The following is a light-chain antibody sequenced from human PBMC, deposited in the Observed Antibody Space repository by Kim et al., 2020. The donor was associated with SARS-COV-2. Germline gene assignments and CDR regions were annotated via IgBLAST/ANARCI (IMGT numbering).Light chain of an antibody. J-gene: IGKJ2*01. CDR1: QSRLHSNGYKY. CDR2: LGS. V-gene: IGKV2-28*01. Sequence: DIVMTQSPLSLPVTPGVPASISCSSSQSRLHSNGYKYLDWYLQKPGQSPQLLIYLGSNRASGVPDRFSGSGSGTDFTLKISRVEAEDVEVYYCMQGLQTPYTLGQGTKLEI. CDR3: MQGLQTPYT.